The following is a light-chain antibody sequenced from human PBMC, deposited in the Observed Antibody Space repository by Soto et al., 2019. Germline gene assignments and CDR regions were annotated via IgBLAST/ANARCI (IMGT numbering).Light chain of an antibody. Sequence: QSALTQPASVSGSPGQSITISCTGTSSDVGGYNYVSWYQPHPGKAPKLMIYDVSNRPSGVSNRFSGSKSGNTASLTISGLQAEDEADYYCSSYTSRSTVHVVFGGGTKLTVL. V-gene: IGLV2-14*01. CDR2: DVS. CDR3: SSYTSRSTVHVV. CDR1: SSDVGGYNY. J-gene: IGLJ2*01.